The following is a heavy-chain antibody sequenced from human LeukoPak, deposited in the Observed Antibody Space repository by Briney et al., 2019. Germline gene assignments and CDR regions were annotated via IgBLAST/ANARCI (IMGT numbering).Heavy chain of an antibody. CDR1: GFTFSSNA. CDR3: ASTSAVALYYFDY. D-gene: IGHD6-19*01. CDR2: ITVSGGNT. Sequence: HPGGSLRLSCAASGFTFSSNAMSWVRQAPGKGLEWVSGITVSGGNTYYADSVKGRFTISRDNSKNTLYLQMNSLRAEDTAVYYCASTSAVALYYFDYWGQGTLVTVSS. V-gene: IGHV3-23*01. J-gene: IGHJ4*02.